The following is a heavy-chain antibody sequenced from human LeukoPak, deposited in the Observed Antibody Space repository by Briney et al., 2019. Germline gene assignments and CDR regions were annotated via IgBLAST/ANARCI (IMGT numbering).Heavy chain of an antibody. CDR2: INHSGST. CDR3: ATTDDSSGYYRGIFFDY. V-gene: IGHV4-34*01. CDR1: GGSFSGYY. Sequence: SETLSLTCAVYGGSFSGYYWSWIRQPPGKGLEWIGEINHSGSTNYNPSLKSRVTISVDTSKNQFSLKLSSVTAADTAAYYCATTDDSSGYYRGIFFDYWSQGTLVTVSS. D-gene: IGHD3-22*01. J-gene: IGHJ4*02.